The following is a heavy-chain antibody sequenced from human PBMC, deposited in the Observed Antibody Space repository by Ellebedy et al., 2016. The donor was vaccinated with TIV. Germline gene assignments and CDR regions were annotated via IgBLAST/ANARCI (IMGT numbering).Heavy chain of an antibody. V-gene: IGHV2-5*02. D-gene: IGHD3-16*02. CDR2: IYWDDDK. CDR1: GFSLSTSGVG. CDR3: AHLLIMITFGGVIGHFDY. J-gene: IGHJ4*02. Sequence: SGPTLVKPTQTLTLTCTFSGFSLSTSGVGVGWIRQPPGKALEWLALIYWDDDKRYSPSLKSRLTITKDTSKNQVVLTMTNMDPVDTATYYCAHLLIMITFGGVIGHFDYWGQGTLVTVSS.